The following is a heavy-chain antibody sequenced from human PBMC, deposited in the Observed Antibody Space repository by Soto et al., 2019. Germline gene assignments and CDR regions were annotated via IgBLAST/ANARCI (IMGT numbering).Heavy chain of an antibody. Sequence: GASVKVSCKASGGTFSSYAISWVRQAPGQGLEWMGGIIPIFGTANYAQKFQGRVTITADESTSTAYMELSSLRSEDTAVYYCARESNYDFWSGYGPPGINNWFDPWGQGTLVTVPQ. D-gene: IGHD3-3*01. V-gene: IGHV1-69*13. CDR2: IIPIFGTA. CDR3: ARESNYDFWSGYGPPGINNWFDP. J-gene: IGHJ5*02. CDR1: GGTFSSYA.